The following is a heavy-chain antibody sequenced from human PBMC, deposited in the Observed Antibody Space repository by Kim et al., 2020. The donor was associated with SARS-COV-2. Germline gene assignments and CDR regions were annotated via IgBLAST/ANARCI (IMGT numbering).Heavy chain of an antibody. CDR3: ARVLSRYCYSIFDY. Sequence: NPSLKSRVTISVDTSKNQFSLKLSSVTAADTAVYYCARVLSRYCYSIFDYWGQGTLVTVSS. D-gene: IGHD2-21*02. J-gene: IGHJ4*02. V-gene: IGHV4-31*02.